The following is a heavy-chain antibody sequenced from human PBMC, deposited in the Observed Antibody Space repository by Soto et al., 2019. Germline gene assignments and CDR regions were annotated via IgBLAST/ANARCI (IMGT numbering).Heavy chain of an antibody. Sequence: QVQLVESGGGVVQPGRSLRLSCAASGFTSSSYGMHWVPQAPGKGLEWVAVVWYDGSNKYYADSVRGRFTISRDNSKNTLYLQMNSLRAEDTAVYYCARETIAAAGTSWFDPWGQGTLVTVSS. CDR3: ARETIAAAGTSWFDP. J-gene: IGHJ5*02. V-gene: IGHV3-33*01. CDR2: VWYDGSNK. CDR1: GFTSSSYG. D-gene: IGHD6-13*01.